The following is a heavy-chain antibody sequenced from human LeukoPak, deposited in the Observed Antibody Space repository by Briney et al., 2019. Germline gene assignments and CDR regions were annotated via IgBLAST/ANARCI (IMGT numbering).Heavy chain of an antibody. CDR3: ARSRGYSGYDARFDP. Sequence: ASLKVSCKTSGYTFTAYYIHWVRQAPGQGLEWMGGIIPIFGTANYAQKFQGRVTITADESTSTAYMELSSLRSEDTAVYYCARSRGYSGYDARFDPWGQGTLVTVSS. CDR1: GYTFTAYY. CDR2: IIPIFGTA. J-gene: IGHJ5*02. V-gene: IGHV1-69*13. D-gene: IGHD5-12*01.